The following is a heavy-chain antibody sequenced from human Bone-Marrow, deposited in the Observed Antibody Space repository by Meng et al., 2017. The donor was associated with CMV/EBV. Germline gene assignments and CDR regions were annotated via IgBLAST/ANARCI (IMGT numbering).Heavy chain of an antibody. CDR1: GYTFSNYD. J-gene: IGHJ6*02. CDR3: ARGPPYCTSTRCFPYYYNGLDV. D-gene: IGHD2-2*01. CDR2: INSNTGDT. Sequence: ASVKVSCKASGYTFSNYDINWVRQAPGQGLDWMGWINSNTGDTGYAQKFQGRVTITRNTSTNTVYMDLSSLRFEDTAVYYCARGPPYCTSTRCFPYYYNGLDVWGQGTTVTVS. V-gene: IGHV1-8*03.